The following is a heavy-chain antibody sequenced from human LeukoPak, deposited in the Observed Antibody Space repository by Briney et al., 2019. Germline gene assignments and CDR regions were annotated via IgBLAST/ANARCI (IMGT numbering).Heavy chain of an antibody. V-gene: IGHV1-18*01. D-gene: IGHD6-6*01. CDR1: GYTFIGYG. CDR3: ARGEGVAARQSWFDP. J-gene: IGHJ5*02. Sequence: ASVQVSCKASGYTFIGYGINWVRQAPGQGLEWMGWISPYNGNTNYAQKFQGRVTMTTDTSTSTAYMELRSLKSDDTAVYYCARGEGVAARQSWFDPWGQGTLVTVSS. CDR2: ISPYNGNT.